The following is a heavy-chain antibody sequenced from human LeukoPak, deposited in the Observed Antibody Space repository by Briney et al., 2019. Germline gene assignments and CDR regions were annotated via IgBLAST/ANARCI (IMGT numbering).Heavy chain of an antibody. J-gene: IGHJ6*02. D-gene: IGHD2-15*01. CDR2: IYYSEST. V-gene: IGHV4-59*08. CDR1: GGSISSYY. CDR3: ARLGCSGGSCYSPYYYYGMDV. Sequence: SETLSLTCTVSGGSISSYYWSWIRQPPGKGLEWIGYIYYSESTNYNPSLKSRVTISVDTSKNQFSLKLSSVTAADTAVYYCARLGCSGGSCYSPYYYYGMDVWGQGTTVTVSS.